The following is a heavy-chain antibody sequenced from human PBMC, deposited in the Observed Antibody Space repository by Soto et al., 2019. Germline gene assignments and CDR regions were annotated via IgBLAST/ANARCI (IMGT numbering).Heavy chain of an antibody. J-gene: IGHJ6*02. CDR2: IYYSGST. CDR1: GGYISSSSYY. Sequence: ASETLSLNSTVSGGYISSSSYYWGWIRQPPGKGLEWIGSIYYSGSTYYNPSLKNRVNISVETSKKQFSLKLSSVTAADTAVYYCARRSTRMDVWGQGTTVT. CDR3: ARRSTRMDV. D-gene: IGHD2-2*01. V-gene: IGHV4-39*01.